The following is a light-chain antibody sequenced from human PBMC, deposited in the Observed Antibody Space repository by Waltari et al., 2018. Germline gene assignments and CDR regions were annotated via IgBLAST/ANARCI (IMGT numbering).Light chain of an antibody. V-gene: IGKV1-39*01. CDR1: QSSSSY. J-gene: IGKJ5*01. CDR3: HQSYSTIRIT. Sequence: DIHMTQSPSSLSASVGDRVTITCRESQSSSSYLYWYQQKPGKAPKLLIYAASSLQSGVPSRFSGIGSGTDFTLTISSLQPADFATYYCHQSYSTIRITFGQGTRLEIK. CDR2: AAS.